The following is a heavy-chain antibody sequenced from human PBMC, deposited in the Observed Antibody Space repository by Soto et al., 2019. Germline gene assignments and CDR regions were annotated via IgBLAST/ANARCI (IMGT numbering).Heavy chain of an antibody. Sequence: QVQLLESGGGVVQPGGSLRLSCAASGFSFSSYAMNWVRQAPGKGLEWVAIISHDGNIKRYADFVEGRFIVFRDNSNNNLLLQMESLKTDDTAVYYCAKELAYGDFWRGLEYWGQGTLVTVAS. CDR2: ISHDGNIK. CDR3: AKELAYGDFWRGLEY. D-gene: IGHD3-3*01. J-gene: IGHJ4*02. CDR1: GFSFSSYA. V-gene: IGHV3-30*18.